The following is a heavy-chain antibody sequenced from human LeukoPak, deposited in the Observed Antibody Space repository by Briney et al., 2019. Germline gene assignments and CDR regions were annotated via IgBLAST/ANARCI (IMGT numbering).Heavy chain of an antibody. D-gene: IGHD4-23*01. J-gene: IGHJ4*02. CDR3: ARMVRDYFDY. Sequence: SGPALVKPXQTLTLTCTFSGFSLSASGMCVSWIRQPPVKALEWLARIDWDDDKYYSTSLKTRLTISKDTSKNQVVLTMTNMDPVDTATYSCARMVRDYFDYWGQGTLVTVSS. CDR1: GFSLSASGMC. CDR2: IDWDDDK. V-gene: IGHV2-70*11.